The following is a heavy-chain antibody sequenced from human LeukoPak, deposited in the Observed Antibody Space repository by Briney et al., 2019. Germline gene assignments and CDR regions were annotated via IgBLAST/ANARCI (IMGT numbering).Heavy chain of an antibody. CDR2: ISSSSSYI. V-gene: IGHV3-21*01. CDR3: ANAGALARSWFAYYFDY. J-gene: IGHJ4*02. D-gene: IGHD6-13*01. CDR1: GFTFSSYS. Sequence: GGSLRLPCAASGFTFSSYSMNWVRQAPGKGLEWVSSISSSSSYIYYADSVKGRFTISRDNAKNSLYLQMNSLRAEDTAVYYCANAGALARSWFAYYFDYWGQGTLVTVSS.